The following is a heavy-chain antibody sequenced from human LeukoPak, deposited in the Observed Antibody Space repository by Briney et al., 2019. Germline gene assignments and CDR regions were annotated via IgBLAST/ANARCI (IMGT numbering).Heavy chain of an antibody. J-gene: IGHJ4*02. CDR3: ARRTYDFWSGYPMYYFDY. V-gene: IGHV4-34*01. Sequence: SETLSLTCAVYGGSFSGYYWSWIRQPPGKGLEWIGEINHSGSTNYNPSLKSRVTISVDTSKNQFSLKLSSVTAADTAVYYCARRTYDFWSGYPMYYFDYWGQGTLVTVSS. CDR1: GGSFSGYY. D-gene: IGHD3-3*01. CDR2: INHSGST.